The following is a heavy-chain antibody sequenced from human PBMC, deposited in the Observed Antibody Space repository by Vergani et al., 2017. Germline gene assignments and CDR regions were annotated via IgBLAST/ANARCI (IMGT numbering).Heavy chain of an antibody. CDR2: IYPADTDT. V-gene: IGHV5-51*01. D-gene: IGHD2-15*01. CDR1: EYSFGNYW. J-gene: IGHJ5*02. Sequence: EVELVQSGPEMRKPGESLKISCKGSEYSFGNYWIGWVRQMAWKGLEWMGIIYPADTDTRYSPSFQGPVTISADRSISTAFLQWDSLKASDTALYYCARHTAYSTSWGQGTLVTVSS. CDR3: ARHTAYSTS.